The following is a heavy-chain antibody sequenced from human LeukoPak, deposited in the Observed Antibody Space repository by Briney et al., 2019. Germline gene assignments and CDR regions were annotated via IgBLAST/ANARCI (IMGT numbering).Heavy chain of an antibody. CDR3: ARGYSSGFAY. D-gene: IGHD6-19*01. CDR2: INPSGGST. Sequence: GASGKVSCKASGYTFTSYYMHWARQAPGQGLEWMGIINPSGGSTSYAQKFQGRVTMTRDTSTSTVCMELSSLRSEDTAVYYCARGYSSGFAYWGQGTLVTVSS. V-gene: IGHV1-46*01. CDR1: GYTFTSYY. J-gene: IGHJ4*02.